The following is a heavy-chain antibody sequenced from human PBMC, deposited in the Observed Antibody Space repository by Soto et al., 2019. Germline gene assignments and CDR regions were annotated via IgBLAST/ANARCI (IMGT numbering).Heavy chain of an antibody. CDR2: INPHGGGA. V-gene: IGHV1-2*02. CDR1: GYAFGAYS. J-gene: IGHJ3*01. Sequence: QVQLVQSGAEVKKPGASVKVSCKASGYAFGAYSISWVQQAPGQGLEWMGYINPHGGGARYVQEFRDRLTIATDTPKDTAYMELRSLTSDDTAIYYCAKDRVRTPNGADSFDVLGKGTSVTVS. CDR3: AKDRVRTPNGADSFDV. D-gene: IGHD2-8*01.